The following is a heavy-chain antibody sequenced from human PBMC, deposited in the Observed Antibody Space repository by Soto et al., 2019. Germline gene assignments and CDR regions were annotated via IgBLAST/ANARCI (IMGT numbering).Heavy chain of an antibody. J-gene: IGHJ5*02. CDR2: VYYSGST. V-gene: IGHV4-31*03. CDR1: GGSISSGGYY. Sequence: RSLTCTVSGGSISSGGYYWSWIRQHPGKGLEWIGYVYYSGSTYYNPSLKSRVTISVDTSKNQFSLKLSSVTAADTAVYYCARVSPLIVGATSRWFDPWGQGTLVTVSS. D-gene: IGHD1-26*01. CDR3: ARVSPLIVGATSRWFDP.